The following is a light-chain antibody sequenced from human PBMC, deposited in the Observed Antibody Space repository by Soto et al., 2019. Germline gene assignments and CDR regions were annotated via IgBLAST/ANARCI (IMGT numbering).Light chain of an antibody. J-gene: IGLJ1*01. CDR1: SSDVGDYNL. V-gene: IGLV2-23*01. CDR3: CSYAGSSTYV. CDR2: EDS. Sequence: QSVLTQPASVSGSPGQSITISCTGTSSDVGDYNLVSWYQQHPGKAPKLIIYEDSKRPSGVSNRFSGSKSGNTASLTISGLRPEDEADYYCCSYAGSSTYVFGTGTQLTVL.